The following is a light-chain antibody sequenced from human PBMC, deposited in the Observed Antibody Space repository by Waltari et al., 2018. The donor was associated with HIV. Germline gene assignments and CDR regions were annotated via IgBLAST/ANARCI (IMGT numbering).Light chain of an antibody. CDR1: SSDVGGYNY. J-gene: IGLJ3*02. V-gene: IGLV2-8*01. CDR3: SSYPGSFPWV. CDR2: EVT. Sequence: QSALTQPPSASGSPGQSVTISCTGSSSDVGGYNYVSWYQQHPGKAPNLIIYEVTKRPSGVPDRFSGSKSGNTASLTVSGLQAEDEADYYCSSYPGSFPWVFGGGTKLTVL.